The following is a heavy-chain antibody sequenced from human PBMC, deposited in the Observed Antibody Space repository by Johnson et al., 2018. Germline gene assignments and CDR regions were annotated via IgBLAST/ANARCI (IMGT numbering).Heavy chain of an antibody. CDR3: ARTTVTWDYYYYGMDV. CDR2: LYHRGST. CDR1: GGSISSGGYS. Sequence: QVQLQESGSGLVKPSQTLSLTCAVSGGSISSGGYSWSWIRQPPGKGLEWIGYLYHRGSTYYNPSLKSRVTISVDRSKNQFSLKLSSVTAPDTAVYYCARTTVTWDYYYYGMDVWGQGTTVTVSS. D-gene: IGHD4-17*01. V-gene: IGHV4-30-2*01. J-gene: IGHJ6*02.